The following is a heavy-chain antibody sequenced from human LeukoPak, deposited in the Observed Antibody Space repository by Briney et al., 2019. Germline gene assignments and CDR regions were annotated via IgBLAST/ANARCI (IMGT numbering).Heavy chain of an antibody. CDR1: GGSISSYY. CDR2: IYYSGST. Sequence: SETLSLTCTVSGGSISSYYWSWIRQPPGKGLEWIGYIYYSGSTNYNPSLKSRVTISVDTSKNQFSLKPSSVTAADTAVYYCARTDYGDNYGMDVWGQGTTVTVSS. D-gene: IGHD4-17*01. V-gene: IGHV4-59*08. J-gene: IGHJ6*02. CDR3: ARTDYGDNYGMDV.